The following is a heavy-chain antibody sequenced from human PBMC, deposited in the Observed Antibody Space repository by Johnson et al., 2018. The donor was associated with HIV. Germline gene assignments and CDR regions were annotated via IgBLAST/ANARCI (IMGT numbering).Heavy chain of an antibody. D-gene: IGHD6-25*01. CDR2: ISWNSGTT. V-gene: IGHV3-9*01. CDR1: RFMFDDYA. J-gene: IGHJ3*02. Sequence: VQLVESGGGLVQPGRSLRLSCAASRFMFDDYAMHWVRQAPGKGLEWVSGISWNSGTTGYVDSVKGRFTISRDNAKNSLYLQMNSLRAEDTAVYYCARDRGQKQSGGGAFDIWGQGTMVTVSS. CDR3: ARDRGQKQSGGGAFDI.